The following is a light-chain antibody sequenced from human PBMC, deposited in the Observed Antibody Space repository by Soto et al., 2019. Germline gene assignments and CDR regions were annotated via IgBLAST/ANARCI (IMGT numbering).Light chain of an antibody. Sequence: DIQMTQSPSTLSGSVGDRVTITCRASQTISSWLAWYQQKPGKAPKLLIYKASTLKSGVPSRFSGSGSGTEFTLTISSLQPDDFATYFCQQCNNYSWTFGQGTKVDIK. CDR2: KAS. CDR3: QQCNNYSWT. J-gene: IGKJ1*01. V-gene: IGKV1-5*03. CDR1: QTISSW.